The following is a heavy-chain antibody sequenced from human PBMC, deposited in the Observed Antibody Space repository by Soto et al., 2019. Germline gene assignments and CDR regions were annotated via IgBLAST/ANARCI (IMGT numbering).Heavy chain of an antibody. CDR2: IYYSGST. J-gene: IGHJ4*02. D-gene: IGHD2-15*01. Sequence: QVQLQESGPGLVKPSQTLSLTCTVSGGSISSGGYYWSWIRQHPGKGLEWIGYIYYSGSTYYNPSLKSRVPISVDTSKNQLSLKLSSVTAADTAVYYCARFEVGVPSTVYWGQGTLVTVSS. CDR3: ARFEVGVPSTVY. CDR1: GGSISSGGYY. V-gene: IGHV4-31*03.